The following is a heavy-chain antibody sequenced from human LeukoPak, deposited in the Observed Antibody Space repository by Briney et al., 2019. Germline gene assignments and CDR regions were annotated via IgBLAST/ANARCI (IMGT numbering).Heavy chain of an antibody. CDR1: GGSISSGDYY. CDR2: IYYSGST. V-gene: IGHV4-30-4*01. D-gene: IGHD3-10*01. Sequence: SETLSLTCTVSGGSISSGDYYWSWIRQPPGKGLEWIGYIYYSGSTYYNPSLKSRVTISVDTSKNQFSLKLSSVTAADTAMYYCAREPRRSGSGTYGMDVWGQGTTVTVSS. J-gene: IGHJ6*02. CDR3: AREPRRSGSGTYGMDV.